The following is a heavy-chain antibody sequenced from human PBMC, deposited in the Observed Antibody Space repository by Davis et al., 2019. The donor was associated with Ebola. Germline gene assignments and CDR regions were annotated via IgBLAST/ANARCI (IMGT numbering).Heavy chain of an antibody. CDR1: GFTFSSYG. CDR2: ISYEGSNK. CDR3: GRGAAGGLDSTSWYRLYPYYAVDV. Sequence: GESLKISCAASGFTFSSYGMHWVRQAPGKGLEWVAVISYEGSNKYYADSVKGRFTISRDNSKNTLYLQMNSLRVDDTAVYYCGRGAAGGLDSTSWYRLYPYYAVDVWGKGTTVTVSS. J-gene: IGHJ6*04. V-gene: IGHV3-30*03. D-gene: IGHD6-13*01.